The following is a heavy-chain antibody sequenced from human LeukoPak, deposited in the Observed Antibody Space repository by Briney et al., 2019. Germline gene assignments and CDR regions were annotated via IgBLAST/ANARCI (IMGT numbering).Heavy chain of an antibody. J-gene: IGHJ4*02. D-gene: IGHD3-22*01. CDR3: ARGYYDSSGYYYFDY. CDR1: GGSISSYY. Sequence: SETLSLTCTVSGGSISSYYWSWIRQAPGKGLEWIAYSYYSGSTNYNPSLKSRVTISVDTSKNQFSLKLSSVTAADTAVYYCARGYYDSSGYYYFDYWGQGTLVTVSS. CDR2: SYYSGST. V-gene: IGHV4-59*01.